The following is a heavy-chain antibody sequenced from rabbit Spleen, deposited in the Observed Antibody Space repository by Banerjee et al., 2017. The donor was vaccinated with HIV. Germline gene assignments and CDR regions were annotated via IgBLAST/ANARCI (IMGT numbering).Heavy chain of an antibody. J-gene: IGHJ6*01. CDR3: ARDSGSSFSSYGMDL. D-gene: IGHD8-1*01. CDR1: GVSFIINSY. CDR2: IDSSSSGFT. Sequence: QSLEESGGDLVKPEGSLTLTCTASGVSFIINSYMCWVRQAPGKGLEWIACIDSSSSGFTYFASWAKGRYTISKTSSTTVTLQMTRLTTPDTATYFCARDSGSSFSSYGMDLWGQGTLVTVS. V-gene: IGHV1S40*01.